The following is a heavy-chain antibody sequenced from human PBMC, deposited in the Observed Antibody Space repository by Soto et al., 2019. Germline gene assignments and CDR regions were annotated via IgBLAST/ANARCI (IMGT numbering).Heavy chain of an antibody. V-gene: IGHV4-4*02. J-gene: IGHJ4*02. CDR2: IYHSGST. Sequence: QVQLQESGPGLVKPSGTLSLTCAVSGGSISSSHWWSWVRQPPGKGLEWIGEIYHSGSTNYNPSLRSGVTRPVDKSKHRFSLKLGSVAAADTAVSSCASSGGGEDYWGQGTLVTVSS. CDR3: ASSGGGEDY. D-gene: IGHD3-16*01. CDR1: GGSISSSHW.